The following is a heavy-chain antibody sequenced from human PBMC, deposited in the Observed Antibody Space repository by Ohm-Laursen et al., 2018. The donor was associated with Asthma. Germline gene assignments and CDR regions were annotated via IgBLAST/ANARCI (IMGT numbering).Heavy chain of an antibody. CDR2: IFFRVDT. CDR1: GDSLTNGGLY. Sequence: TLSLTCTISGDSLTNGGLYWSWIRQHPGKGLEWLGYIFFRVDTDYNPSLKSRLTISADTSKNQFYLKLSSVTAADTAVYYCARGWGSSYGEYYFDFWGQGILVTVS. J-gene: IGHJ4*02. V-gene: IGHV4-31*03. D-gene: IGHD5-18*01. CDR3: ARGWGSSYGEYYFDF.